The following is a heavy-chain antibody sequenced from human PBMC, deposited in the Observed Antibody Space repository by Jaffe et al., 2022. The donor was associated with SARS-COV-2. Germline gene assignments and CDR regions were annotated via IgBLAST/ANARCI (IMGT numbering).Heavy chain of an antibody. CDR2: IKQDGSDK. J-gene: IGHJ3*02. V-gene: IGHV3-7*03. D-gene: IGHD3-22*01. Sequence: EVELVESGGGLVQPGGSLRLSCAASGFTFSRFWMSWIRQAPGKGLEWVANIKQDGSDKFYVGSVRGRFSISRDNAKNSLYLQMNSLRAEDTAVYHCARLEHDTDGYYRAFDIWGQGTMVTVSS. CDR3: ARLEHDTDGYYRAFDI. CDR1: GFTFSRFW.